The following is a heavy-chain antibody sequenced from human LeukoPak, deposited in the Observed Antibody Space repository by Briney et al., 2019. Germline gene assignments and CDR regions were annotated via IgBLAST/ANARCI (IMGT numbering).Heavy chain of an antibody. CDR1: GYTFTSYG. D-gene: IGHD3-10*01. Sequence: ASVTVSCMASGYTFTSYGIRWVRQAPGQGLEWMGWISAYNGNTNYAQKLQGRVTITTDTSTSPAYMELSSLRSDETAVYYCAVGRPDDSGSGSYKSWFDPWGQGTLGTVSS. CDR3: AVGRPDDSGSGSYKSWFDP. J-gene: IGHJ5*02. V-gene: IGHV1-18*01. CDR2: ISAYNGNT.